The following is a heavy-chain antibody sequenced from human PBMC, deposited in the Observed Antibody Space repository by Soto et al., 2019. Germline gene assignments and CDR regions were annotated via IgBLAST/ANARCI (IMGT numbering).Heavy chain of an antibody. Sequence: QVHLVQSGAEVKKPGASVKVSCKGSGYAFTTYGITWVRQAPGQGLEWMGWISAHNGNTNYAQKLQGRVTVTRDTSTRTAYMELRSLRSDDTAVYYCARGGYGDYWGQGAVVTVSS. CDR1: GYAFTTYG. CDR3: ARGGYGDY. CDR2: ISAHNGNT. D-gene: IGHD1-1*01. V-gene: IGHV1-18*01. J-gene: IGHJ4*02.